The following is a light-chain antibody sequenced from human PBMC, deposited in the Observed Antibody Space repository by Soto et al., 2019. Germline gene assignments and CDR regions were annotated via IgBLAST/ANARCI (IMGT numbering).Light chain of an antibody. V-gene: IGKV4-1*01. J-gene: IGKJ4*01. CDR2: WAS. CDR1: QSVLYRSNNKNY. Sequence: DIVMTQSPDSLAVSLGERATIHCKSSQSVLYRSNNKNYLAWYQQKPGQPPKLLIYWASTRESGVPDRFGGSGSGKEFTLTISSLQAEDVAVYYCQQYYITPLTFGGGTKVEIQ. CDR3: QQYYITPLT.